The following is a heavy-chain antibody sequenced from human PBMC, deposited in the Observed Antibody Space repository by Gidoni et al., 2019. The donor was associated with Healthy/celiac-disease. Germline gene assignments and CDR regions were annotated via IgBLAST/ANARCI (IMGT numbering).Heavy chain of an antibody. V-gene: IGHV1-69*01. Sequence: QVQLVQSGAEVKKPGSSVKVSCKASGGTFSSYAISWVRQAPGQGLEWMGGIIPIFGTANYAQKFQGRVTITADESTSTAYMELSSLRSEDTAVYYCASRITIFGVVSSDYWGQGTLVTVSS. J-gene: IGHJ4*02. D-gene: IGHD3-3*01. CDR1: GGTFSSYA. CDR3: ASRITIFGVVSSDY. CDR2: IIPIFGTA.